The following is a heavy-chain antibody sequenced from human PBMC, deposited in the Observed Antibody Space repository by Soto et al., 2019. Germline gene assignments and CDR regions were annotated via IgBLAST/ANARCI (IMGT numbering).Heavy chain of an antibody. V-gene: IGHV4-61*01. Sequence: SETLSLTCTVSGGSVSSGSYYWSWIRQPPGKGLEWIGYIYYSGSTNYNPSLKSRVTISVDTSKNQFSLKLSSVTAADTAVYYCARRYISGWYNWFDPWGQGTLVTVSS. D-gene: IGHD6-19*01. CDR2: IYYSGST. CDR1: GGSVSSGSYY. J-gene: IGHJ5*02. CDR3: ARRYISGWYNWFDP.